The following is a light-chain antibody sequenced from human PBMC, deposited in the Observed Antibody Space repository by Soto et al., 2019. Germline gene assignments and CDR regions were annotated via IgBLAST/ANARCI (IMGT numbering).Light chain of an antibody. CDR1: QSVNSN. Sequence: EIVMTQSPATLSVSPGERATLSCRASQSVNSNLAWYQQKPGQAPRLVIYGASTRATGIPARFSGSGSGTEFTLTVSSLQSEDFAVYYCQQYKIFWTIGQGTKVEI. CDR2: GAS. CDR3: QQYKIFWT. V-gene: IGKV3-15*01. J-gene: IGKJ1*01.